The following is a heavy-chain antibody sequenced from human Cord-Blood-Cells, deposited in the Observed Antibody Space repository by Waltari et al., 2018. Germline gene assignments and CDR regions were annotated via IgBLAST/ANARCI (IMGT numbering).Heavy chain of an antibody. J-gene: IGHJ6*02. D-gene: IGHD3-22*01. CDR3: ARGSYDSSGYYYYYYYGMDV. CDR1: GGTFSSYA. Sequence: VQLVQSGAEVKKPGSSVKVSCKASGGTFSSYAISWVRQDHGHRPGWMGGIIPIFGTANYAQKFQGRVTITADESTSTAYMELSSLRSEDTAVYYCARGSYDSSGYYYYYYYGMDVWGQGTTVTVSS. CDR2: IIPIFGTA. V-gene: IGHV1-69*01.